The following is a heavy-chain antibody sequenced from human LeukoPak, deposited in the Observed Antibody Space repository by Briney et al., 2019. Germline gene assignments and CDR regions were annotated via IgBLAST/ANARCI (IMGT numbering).Heavy chain of an antibody. V-gene: IGHV4-39*01. CDR2: VHYSGST. D-gene: IGHD6-19*01. CDR1: GGSISSTSYY. J-gene: IGHJ5*02. CDR3: ARRSTVAGRGRFDP. Sequence: PSETLSLTCTVSGGSISSTSYYWGWLRQPPGKGLEWLGSVHYSGSTYDNPSLKSRVTISVNTSKNQFSLKLISVTAADTAVYYCARRSTVAGRGRFDPWGQGTLVTVSS.